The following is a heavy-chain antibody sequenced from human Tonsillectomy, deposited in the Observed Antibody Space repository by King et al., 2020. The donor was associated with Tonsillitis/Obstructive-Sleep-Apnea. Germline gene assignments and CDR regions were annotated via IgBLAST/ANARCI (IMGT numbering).Heavy chain of an antibody. V-gene: IGHV4-59*01. J-gene: IGHJ3*02. D-gene: IGHD5-24*01. CDR1: GGSISSYY. CDR3: ARAEVELATINAFDI. Sequence: VQLQESGPGLVKPSETLSLTCTVSGGSISSYYWSWIRQPPGKGLEWIGYIYYSGSTNYNPSLKSRVTISVDTSKNQFSRKLSSVTAADTAVYYCARAEVELATINAFDIWGQGTMVTVSS. CDR2: IYYSGST.